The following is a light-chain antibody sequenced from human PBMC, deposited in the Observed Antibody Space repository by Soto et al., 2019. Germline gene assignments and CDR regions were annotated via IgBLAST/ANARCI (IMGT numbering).Light chain of an antibody. CDR3: SSYTTSSILV. V-gene: IGLV2-18*02. J-gene: IGLJ2*01. CDR2: EVS. Sequence: QSALTQPPSVSGSPGQSVTISCTGTSSDVGSYNRVSWYQQPPGTAPKLMIYEVSNRPSGVPNRFSGSKSGNTASLTISGLQAEDEADYYCSSYTTSSILVFGGGTKLTVL. CDR1: SSDVGSYNR.